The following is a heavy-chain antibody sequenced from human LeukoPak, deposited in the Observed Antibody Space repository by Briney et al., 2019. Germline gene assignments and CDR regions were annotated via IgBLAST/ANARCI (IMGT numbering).Heavy chain of an antibody. D-gene: IGHD6-19*01. J-gene: IGHJ4*02. CDR3: ARDQGSPSRGWYTGY. Sequence: ASVKVSCKGSGYTFTGYHIHWVRQAPGQGLEWMGRINPTTGDTNFAQKFQGRVTMTRDTSITTAYMEVSSLRPDDTAMYFCARDQGSPSRGWYTGYWGQGTQVTVSS. CDR2: INPTTGDT. CDR1: GYTFTGYH. V-gene: IGHV1-2*06.